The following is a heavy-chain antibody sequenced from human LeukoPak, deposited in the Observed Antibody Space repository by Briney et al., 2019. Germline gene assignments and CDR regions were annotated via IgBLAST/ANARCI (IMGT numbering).Heavy chain of an antibody. D-gene: IGHD6-6*01. CDR3: ARDLYSSSSPNYYYGMDV. J-gene: IGHJ6*02. Sequence: GSLRLSCVASGFTFSNYAMSWVRQAPGKGLEWIGYIYYSGSTNYNPSLKSRVTISVDTSKNQFSLKLSSVTAADTAVYYCARDLYSSSSPNYYYGMDVWGQGTTVTVSS. CDR2: IYYSGST. CDR1: GFTFSNYA. V-gene: IGHV4-59*01.